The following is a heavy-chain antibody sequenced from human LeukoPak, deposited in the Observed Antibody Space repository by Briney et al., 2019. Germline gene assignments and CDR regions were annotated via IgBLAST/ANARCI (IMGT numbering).Heavy chain of an antibody. CDR1: GFTFSSYA. J-gene: IGHJ4*02. CDR2: ISGSGGST. V-gene: IGHV3-23*01. CDR3: EAARGYCSGGSCFDY. Sequence: GGSLRLSCAASGFTFSSYAMSWVRQAPGKGLEWVSAISGSGGSTYYADSVEGRFTISRDNSKNTLYLQMNSLRAEDTAVYYCEAARGYCSGGSCFDYWGQGTLVTVSS. D-gene: IGHD2-15*01.